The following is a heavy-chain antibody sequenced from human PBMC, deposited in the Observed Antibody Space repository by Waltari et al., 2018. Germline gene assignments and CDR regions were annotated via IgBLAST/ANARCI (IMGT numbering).Heavy chain of an antibody. D-gene: IGHD3-9*01. CDR2: RNPNRGNT. V-gene: IGHV1-8*01. CDR3: ARARDILTGYYTAYYYYGMDV. Sequence: MGWRNPNRGNTGYAKKFQSRVTMTRNTSISTAYMELSSLRSEDTAVYYCARARDILTGYYTAYYYYGMDVWGQGTTVTVSS. J-gene: IGHJ6*02.